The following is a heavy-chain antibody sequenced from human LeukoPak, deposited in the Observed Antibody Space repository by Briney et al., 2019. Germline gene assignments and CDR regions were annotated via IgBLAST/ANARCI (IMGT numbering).Heavy chain of an antibody. CDR2: IWSDGTEK. Sequence: PGRSLRLSCAASGFTYSHYGMHWVRQAPGKGLEWVAVIWSDGTEKYYADAVKGRFTISRDNSRKTLYLQMNSLRGEDTAVYYCAKDAQRGFDYSNSLEYWGQGTLVSVPS. CDR1: GFTYSHYG. J-gene: IGHJ4*02. CDR3: AKDAQRGFDYSNSLEY. D-gene: IGHD4-11*01. V-gene: IGHV3-33*06.